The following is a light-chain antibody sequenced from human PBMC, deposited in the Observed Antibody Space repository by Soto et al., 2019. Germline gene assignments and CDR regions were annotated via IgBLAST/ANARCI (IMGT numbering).Light chain of an antibody. Sequence: EVVLPQSPATLSLSPGERATLSCRASQSVSSYLLWYQQKPGQTPRLLIYDASSRATGIPDRFSGSGSGTDFTLTISRLEPEDFAVYYCQQYGSSPITFGQGTRLAIK. V-gene: IGKV3-20*01. J-gene: IGKJ5*01. CDR2: DAS. CDR3: QQYGSSPIT. CDR1: QSVSSY.